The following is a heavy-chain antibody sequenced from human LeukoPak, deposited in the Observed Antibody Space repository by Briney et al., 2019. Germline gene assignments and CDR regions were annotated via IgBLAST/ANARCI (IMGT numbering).Heavy chain of an antibody. D-gene: IGHD4-11*01. V-gene: IGHV4-34*01. CDR3: ARGYSYYYYYMDV. Sequence: SETLSLTCAVYGGSFSGYYWSWIRQPPGKGLEWIGEINHSGSTNYNPSLKSRVTISVDTSKNQFSLKLSSVTAADTAVYYCARGYSYYYYYMDVWGKGTTVTVSS. CDR1: GGSFSGYY. CDR2: INHSGST. J-gene: IGHJ6*03.